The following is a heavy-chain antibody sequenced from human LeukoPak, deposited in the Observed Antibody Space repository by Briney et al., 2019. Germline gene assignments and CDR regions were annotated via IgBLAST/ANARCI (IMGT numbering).Heavy chain of an antibody. CDR1: GYTFTGYY. D-gene: IGHD2-2*01. CDR3: AREPLGYCSSTSCYYYYGMDV. J-gene: IGHJ6*02. Sequence: ASVTVSCKASGYTFTGYYMHWVRQAPGQGLEWMGWINPNSGGTNYAQKFQGRVTMTRDTSISTAYMELSRLRSDDTAVYYCAREPLGYCSSTSCYYYYGMDVWRQGTTVTVSS. CDR2: INPNSGGT. V-gene: IGHV1-2*02.